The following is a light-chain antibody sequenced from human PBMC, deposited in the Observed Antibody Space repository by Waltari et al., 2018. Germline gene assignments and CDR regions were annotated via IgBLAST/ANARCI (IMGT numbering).Light chain of an antibody. Sequence: SYELTQPPSVSVSPGQTASTTSSGHALSTKYPYWYHQKSGQAPVLVIFEDSKRPSGIPERISGSSSGTMATLTLSGAQLEDEGDYYCLSPDSSGTYVVFGGGTKLTVL. CDR3: LSPDSSGTYVV. V-gene: IGLV3-10*01. CDR1: ALSTKY. J-gene: IGLJ2*01. CDR2: EDS.